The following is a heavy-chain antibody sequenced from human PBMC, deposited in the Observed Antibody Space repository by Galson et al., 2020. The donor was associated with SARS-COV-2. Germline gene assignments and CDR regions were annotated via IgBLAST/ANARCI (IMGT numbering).Heavy chain of an antibody. CDR1: GFTFSDYY. CDR2: ISSSGSTI. J-gene: IGHJ4*02. D-gene: IGHD6-13*01. CDR3: ARDGCSSSWYYFDY. Sequence: KIGESLKISCAASGFTFSDYYMSWIRQAPGKGLEWVSYISSSGSTIYYADSVKGRFTISRDNAKNSLYLQMNSLRAEDTAVYYCARDGCSSSWYYFDYWGQGTLVTVSS. V-gene: IGHV3-11*01.